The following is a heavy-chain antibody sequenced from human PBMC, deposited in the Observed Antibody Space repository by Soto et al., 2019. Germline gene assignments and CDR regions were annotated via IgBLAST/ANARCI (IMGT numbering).Heavy chain of an antibody. J-gene: IGHJ3*02. V-gene: IGHV1-3*01. CDR1: GYTFTSYA. Sequence: ASVKVSCKASGYTFTSYAMHWVRQAPGQRLEWMGWINAGNGNTKYSQKFQGRVTITRDTSASTAYMELRSLRSDDTAVYYCAREYYYDSSGYYYPDAFDIWGQGTMVTVSS. CDR2: INAGNGNT. D-gene: IGHD3-22*01. CDR3: AREYYYDSSGYYYPDAFDI.